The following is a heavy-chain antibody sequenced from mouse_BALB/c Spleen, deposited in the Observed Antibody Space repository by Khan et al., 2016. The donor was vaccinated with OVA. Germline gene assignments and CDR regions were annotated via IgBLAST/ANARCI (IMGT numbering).Heavy chain of an antibody. CDR2: IDPPNGNT. CDR1: GFNFTDSY. Sequence: VQLQQSGAELVKPGATVKLSCTASGFNFTDSYMHWVKQGPEKGLEWIGWIDPPNGNTKYDPKFQGKSTFSLDTSSTTAYLKLSSLTSEDTAVYYCARMAGKWGQGTTLTVSS. CDR3: ARMAGK. J-gene: IGHJ2*01. V-gene: IGHV14-3*02.